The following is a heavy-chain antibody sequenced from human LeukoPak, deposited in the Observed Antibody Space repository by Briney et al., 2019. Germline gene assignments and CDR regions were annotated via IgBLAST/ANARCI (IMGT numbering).Heavy chain of an antibody. CDR3: ARVPPGFLLDY. V-gene: IGHV4-61*01. J-gene: IGHJ4*02. CDR1: GGSISSSSYY. Sequence: PSETLSLTCTVSGGSISSSSYYWSWIRQPPGKGLEWIGYIYYSGSTNYNPSLKSRVTISVDTSKNQFSLKLSSVTAADTAVYYCARVPPGFLLDYWGQGTLVTVSS. CDR2: IYYSGST. D-gene: IGHD3-10*01.